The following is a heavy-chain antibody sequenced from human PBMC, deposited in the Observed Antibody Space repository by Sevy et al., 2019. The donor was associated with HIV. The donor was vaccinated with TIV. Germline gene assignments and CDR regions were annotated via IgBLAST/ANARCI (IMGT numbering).Heavy chain of an antibody. D-gene: IGHD2-8*01. V-gene: IGHV3-33*01. CDR1: GFTPSTYG. CDR3: ARDPRMYGDYLLAYFDS. Sequence: GGSLRLSCAASGFTPSTYGMHWVRQAPGKALEWVAVIGYDGSNKYYADSVKGRFTISRDNSKNTLFLQMDSLRAEDTAVYYCARDPRMYGDYLLAYFDSWGQGTLVTVSS. J-gene: IGHJ4*02. CDR2: IGYDGSNK.